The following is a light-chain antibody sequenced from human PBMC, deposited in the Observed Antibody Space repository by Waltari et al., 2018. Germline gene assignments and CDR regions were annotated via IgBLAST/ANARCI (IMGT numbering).Light chain of an antibody. V-gene: IGLV2-14*01. CDR3: SSYTSSRTRV. Sequence: QSALTQAASVTGSPGQSITIPCTGTSSNVGGYNYVSWYQQYPGKAPKLMIYDVSNRPSGVSNRFSGSKSGNTASLTISGLQAEDEADYYCSSYTSSRTRVFGGGTKLTVL. CDR2: DVS. CDR1: SSNVGGYNY. J-gene: IGLJ3*02.